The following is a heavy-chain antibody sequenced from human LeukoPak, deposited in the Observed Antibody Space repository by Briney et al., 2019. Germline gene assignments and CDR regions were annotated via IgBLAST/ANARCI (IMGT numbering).Heavy chain of an antibody. V-gene: IGHV3-48*01. CDR1: GFPFHSYS. CDR2: ISSNSTI. CDR3: AKDIHRGRGSSWYPWLDP. J-gene: IGHJ5*02. D-gene: IGHD6-13*01. Sequence: PGGPLSLFCAVSGFPFHSYSMLWVRQAPGKGLEGVSYISSNSTINNAYSVKTRFTISRDNAKNSLYLQMNSLRAEDTAVYYGAKDIHRGRGSSWYPWLDPWGQGTLVTVSS.